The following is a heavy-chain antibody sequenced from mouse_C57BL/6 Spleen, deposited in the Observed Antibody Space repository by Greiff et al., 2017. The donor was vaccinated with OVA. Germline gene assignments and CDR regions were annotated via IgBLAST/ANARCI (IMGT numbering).Heavy chain of an antibody. Sequence: VQRVESGAELMKPGASVKLSCKATGYTFTGYWIEWVKQRPGHGLEWIGEILPGSGSTNYTEKFKGKATFTADTSSNTAYMQLSSLTTEDSAIYYCAIRGYFYAMDYWGQGTSVTVSS. J-gene: IGHJ4*01. V-gene: IGHV1-9*01. CDR3: AIRGYFYAMDY. D-gene: IGHD2-3*01. CDR1: GYTFTGYW. CDR2: ILPGSGST.